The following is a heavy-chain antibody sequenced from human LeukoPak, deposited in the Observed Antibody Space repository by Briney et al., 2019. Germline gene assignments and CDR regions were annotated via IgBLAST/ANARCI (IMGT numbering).Heavy chain of an antibody. J-gene: IGHJ6*02. V-gene: IGHV1-69*04. CDR3: ASKSSGYGRTTYYYYGMDV. Sequence: SVKVSCQASGGTFSSYAISWVRQAPGQGREWMGRIIPILGIANYAQKFQGRVTITADKFTSTAYMELSSLRSEDMAVYYCASKSSGYGRTTYYYYGMDVWGQGTTVTVSS. CDR1: GGTFSSYA. D-gene: IGHD5-12*01. CDR2: IIPILGIA.